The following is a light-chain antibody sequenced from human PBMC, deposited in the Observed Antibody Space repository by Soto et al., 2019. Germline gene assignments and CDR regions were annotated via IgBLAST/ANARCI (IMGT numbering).Light chain of an antibody. CDR1: QSISSW. Sequence: DIQMTQSPSTLSAFVGDRVTITCRASQSISSWLAWYQQKVGQAPKLLIYKASGLESGVPPRFSGSGSGTEFTLTISSLQPADFATYYCQQHSSYPLTFGPGTKVDIK. J-gene: IGKJ3*01. V-gene: IGKV1-5*03. CDR2: KAS. CDR3: QQHSSYPLT.